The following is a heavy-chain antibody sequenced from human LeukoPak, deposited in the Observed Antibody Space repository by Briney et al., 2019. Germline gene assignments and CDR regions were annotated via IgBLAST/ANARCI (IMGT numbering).Heavy chain of an antibody. Sequence: SETLSLTCAVYGGSFSGYYWSWIRQPPGKGLEWIGEINHSGSTYYNPSLKSRVTISVDTSKNQFSLKLSSVTAADTAVYYCARDFDSSGWLALGHGAFDIWGQGTMVTVSS. V-gene: IGHV4-34*01. CDR3: ARDFDSSGWLALGHGAFDI. J-gene: IGHJ3*02. CDR2: INHSGST. D-gene: IGHD6-19*01. CDR1: GGSFSGYY.